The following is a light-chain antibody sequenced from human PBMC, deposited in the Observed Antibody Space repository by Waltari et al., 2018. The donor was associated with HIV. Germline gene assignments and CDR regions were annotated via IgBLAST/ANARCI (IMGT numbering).Light chain of an antibody. V-gene: IGLV2-23*02. CDR3: CSYVGSSTCV. CDR1: SSDVGGYNY. CDR2: DVS. J-gene: IGLJ3*02. Sequence: QSALTQPASVSGSPGQSITISCTGTSSDVGGYNYVSWYQQHTGKAPKVMICDVSKRPSGVANRFSGSKSGNTASLTISGLQAEDEADYYCCSYVGSSTCVFGGGTKLTVL.